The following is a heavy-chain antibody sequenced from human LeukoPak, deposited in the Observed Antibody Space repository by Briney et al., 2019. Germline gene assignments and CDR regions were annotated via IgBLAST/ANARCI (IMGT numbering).Heavy chain of an antibody. Sequence: ASVKVSCKASGYTFTSYAMHWVRQAPGQRLEWMGWINAGNGNTKYSQKFQGRVTITRDTSASTAYMELSSLRSEDTAVYYCARGWLVYYGMDVWGQGTTVTVSS. CDR2: INAGNGNT. J-gene: IGHJ6*02. V-gene: IGHV1-3*01. CDR3: ARGWLVYYGMDV. D-gene: IGHD6-19*01. CDR1: GYTFTSYA.